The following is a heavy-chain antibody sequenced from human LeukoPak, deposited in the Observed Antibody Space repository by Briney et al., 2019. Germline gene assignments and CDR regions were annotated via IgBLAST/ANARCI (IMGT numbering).Heavy chain of an antibody. V-gene: IGHV1-2*02. D-gene: IGHD3-3*01. CDR2: INPLSGGP. J-gene: IGHJ5*02. CDR3: AREGIKIFGGWAPSDP. CDR1: GYTLTDNY. Sequence: ASVKVSCKASGYTLTDNYIHWVRQAPGQGLEWMGWINPLSGGPMYAQKFQGRVTMTRDTSLSTAYIELNGLKSDDTAIYYCAREGIKIFGGWAPSDPWGQGTLVTVS.